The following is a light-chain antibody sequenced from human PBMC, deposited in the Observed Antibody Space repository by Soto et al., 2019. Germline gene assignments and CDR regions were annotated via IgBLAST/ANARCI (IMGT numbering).Light chain of an antibody. CDR1: QSLLYSNGYHY. V-gene: IGKV2-28*01. CDR3: MQVVRPPFS. CDR2: LGS. J-gene: IGKJ2*03. Sequence: DIVLTQSPLSLVVTPGEPASISCRSSQSLLYSNGYHYLDWYLQKPGQSPQLLIYLGSNRASGVPDRFSSSGSGTDFTLKISRVEAEDVGVFYCMQVVRPPFSFGQGTKLEIK.